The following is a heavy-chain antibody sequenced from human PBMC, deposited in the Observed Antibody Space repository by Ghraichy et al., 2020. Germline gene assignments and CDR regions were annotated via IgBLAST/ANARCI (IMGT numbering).Heavy chain of an antibody. D-gene: IGHD6-25*01. CDR3: TREAAGASDY. CDR2: IFYSGNT. CDR1: GGSISTTSYH. Sequence: SETLSLTCTVSGGSISTTSYHWGWVRQPPGKGLEWIGSIFYSGNTYYSPSHQSRVTIAVDTSKNRFSLTLSSMTAADTAVYFCTREAAGASDYWGQGTLVTVSS. V-gene: IGHV4-39*02. J-gene: IGHJ4*02.